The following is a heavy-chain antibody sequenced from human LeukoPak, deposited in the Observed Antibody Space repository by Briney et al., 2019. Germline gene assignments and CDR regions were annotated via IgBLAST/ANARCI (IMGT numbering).Heavy chain of an antibody. CDR1: GGSISSSSYY. Sequence: PSETLSLTCTVSGGSISSSSYYWGWIRQPPGKGLEWIGSIYYSGSTYYNPSLKSRVTISVDTSKNQCSLKLSSVTAADTAVYYCARLVRSLRAFDIWGQGTMVTVSS. CDR2: IYYSGST. CDR3: ARLVRSLRAFDI. J-gene: IGHJ3*02. D-gene: IGHD4-23*01. V-gene: IGHV4-39*01.